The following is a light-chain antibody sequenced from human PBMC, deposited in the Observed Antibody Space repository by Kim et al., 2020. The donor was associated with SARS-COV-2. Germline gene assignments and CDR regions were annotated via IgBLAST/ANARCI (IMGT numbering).Light chain of an antibody. Sequence: QSVLTQPPSVSGARGQRFTISCTGSSSNIGAGYDVNWYQQLPGTAPRLLISANTNRPSGVPDRFSGSKSGTSASLAITGLQVEDEANYYRQSYDSSLSGSGVFGGGTQLTVL. CDR3: QSYDSSLSGSGV. CDR2: ANT. V-gene: IGLV1-40*01. J-gene: IGLJ3*02. CDR1: SSNIGAGYD.